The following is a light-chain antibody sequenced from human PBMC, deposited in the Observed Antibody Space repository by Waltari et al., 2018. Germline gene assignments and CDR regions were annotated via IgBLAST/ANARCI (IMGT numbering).Light chain of an antibody. CDR2: DAA. V-gene: IGKV3D-15*01. J-gene: IGKJ4*01. CDR3: QQDNNWPPRT. Sequence: CRASHRSSRHVAWYHQKSGQAPRLLIVDAAARATGSPGRFSGSGSGTEFTLTISSLQSEDVGVYYCQQDNNWPPRTCGGGTKVEIE. CDR1: HRSSRH.